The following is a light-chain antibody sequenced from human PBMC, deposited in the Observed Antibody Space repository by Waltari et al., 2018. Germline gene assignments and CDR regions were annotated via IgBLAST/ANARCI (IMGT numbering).Light chain of an antibody. V-gene: IGKV1-9*01. CDR2: GTS. CDR3: QQFKSFLFT. J-gene: IGKJ5*01. CDR1: QGTNNY. Sequence: DIPLTQSPSFLSASVGDRVTITCRASQGTNNYLAWYQQKPGKAPNLLIYGTSTLQSGVPSRFSGSQSGTEFTLTISSLQPEDFATYYCQQFKSFLFTFGQGTRLDIK.